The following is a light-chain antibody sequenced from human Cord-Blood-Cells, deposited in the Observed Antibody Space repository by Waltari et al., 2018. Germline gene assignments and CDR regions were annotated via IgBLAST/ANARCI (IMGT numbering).Light chain of an antibody. CDR3: CSYAGSFYV. CDR1: SSDVGSYNL. Sequence: QSALTQPASVSGSPGQSITLSCTGTSSDVGSYNLVSWYQQHPGKAPKLVIYEGSKRPSGVSNRFSGSKSGNTASLTISGLQAEDEADYYCCSYAGSFYVFGTGTKVTVL. J-gene: IGLJ1*01. CDR2: EGS. V-gene: IGLV2-23*01.